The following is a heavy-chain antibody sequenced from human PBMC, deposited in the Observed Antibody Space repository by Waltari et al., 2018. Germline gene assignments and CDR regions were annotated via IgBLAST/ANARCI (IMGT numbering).Heavy chain of an antibody. J-gene: IGHJ3*02. V-gene: IGHV1-46*03. CDR1: GYTFTSYY. CDR3: ARVEGYSYGGDAFDI. Sequence: QVQLVQSGAEVKKPGASVKVSCKASGYTFTSYYMHWVRQAPGQGLEWMGIINPSGGRTSYAQKFQGRVTMTRDTSTSTVYMELSSLRSEDTAVYYCARVEGYSYGGDAFDIWGQGTMVTVSS. D-gene: IGHD5-18*01. CDR2: INPSGGRT.